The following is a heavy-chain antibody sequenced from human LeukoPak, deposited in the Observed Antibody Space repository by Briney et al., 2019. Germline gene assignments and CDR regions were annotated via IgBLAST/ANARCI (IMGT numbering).Heavy chain of an antibody. J-gene: IGHJ3*02. CDR3: ARGGGYDAFDI. CDR1: GGSVSTASYY. Sequence: PSQTLSLTCTVPGGSVSTASYYWSWIRQPAGKGLEWIGRIHTSGSTNYNPSLKSRVTISVDTSKNQFSLKLSSVTAADTAVYYCARGGGYDAFDIWGQGTMVTVSS. CDR2: IHTSGST. V-gene: IGHV4-61*02. D-gene: IGHD3-16*01.